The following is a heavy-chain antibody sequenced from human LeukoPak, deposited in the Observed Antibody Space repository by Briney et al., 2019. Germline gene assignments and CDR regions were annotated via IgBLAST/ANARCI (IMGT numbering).Heavy chain of an antibody. V-gene: IGHV3-21*01. CDR3: ARGGAFYGSGSYYTY. J-gene: IGHJ4*02. D-gene: IGHD3-10*01. Sequence: PGGSLRLSCAASGFTFSSYSMNWVRQAPGKGLEWVSSISSSSSYIYYADSVKGRFTISRDNAKNSLYLQMNSLRAEDTAVYYCARGGAFYGSGSYYTYWGQGTLVTVSS. CDR2: ISSSSSYI. CDR1: GFTFSSYS.